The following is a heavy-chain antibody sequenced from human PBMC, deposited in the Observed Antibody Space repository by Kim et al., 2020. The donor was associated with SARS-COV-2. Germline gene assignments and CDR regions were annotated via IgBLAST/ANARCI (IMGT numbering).Heavy chain of an antibody. CDR2: IYYSGST. CDR1: GGSISSSSYY. V-gene: IGHV4-39*07. CDR3: ARTGGSYYYYGMDV. J-gene: IGHJ6*02. D-gene: IGHD3-16*01. Sequence: SETLSLTCTVSGGSISSSSYYWGWIRQPPGQGLEWIGSIYYSGSTYYNPSLKSRVTISVDTSKNQFSLKLSAVTAADTAVYYCARTGGSYYYYGMDVWGQGTTGTVSS.